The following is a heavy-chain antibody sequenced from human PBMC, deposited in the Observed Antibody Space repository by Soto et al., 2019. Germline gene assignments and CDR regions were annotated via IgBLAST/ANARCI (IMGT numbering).Heavy chain of an antibody. CDR3: ARDSRYYDSSDYFDY. CDR2: ISSSGSTI. Sequence: EVQLVESGGGLVQPGGSLRLSCAASGFTFSSYEMNWVRQAPGKGLECVSYISSSGSTIDYADSVKARFTISRDNAQNSLYLQMNSLRAEDTAVYYCARDSRYYDSSDYFDYWGQGTLVTVSS. J-gene: IGHJ4*02. V-gene: IGHV3-48*03. CDR1: GFTFSSYE. D-gene: IGHD3-22*01.